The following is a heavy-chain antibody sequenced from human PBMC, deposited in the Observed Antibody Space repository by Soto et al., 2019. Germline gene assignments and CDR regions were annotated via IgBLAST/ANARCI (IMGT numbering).Heavy chain of an antibody. Sequence: SETLSLTCAVYGGSFSGYYWSWIRQPPGKGLEWIGEINHSGSTNYNPSLKSRFTISRDNAKNSLFLQMNSLRADDTAVYYCASETSSGTSDYWGQGTLVTVSS. CDR3: ASETSSGTSDY. J-gene: IGHJ4*02. CDR2: INHSGST. V-gene: IGHV4-34*01. D-gene: IGHD1-26*01. CDR1: GGSFSGYY.